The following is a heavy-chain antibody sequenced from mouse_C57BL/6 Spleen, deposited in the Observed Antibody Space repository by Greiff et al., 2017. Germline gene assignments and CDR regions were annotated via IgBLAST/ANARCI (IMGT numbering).Heavy chain of an antibody. Sequence: QVQLQQPGAELVKPGASVMMSCKASGYTFTSYWITWVKQRPGQGLEWIGDIYPGSGSTNYNEKFKSKATLTVDTSSSTAYMQLSSLTSEDSAVYYCARFYDGYDEGYAMDYWGQGTSGTVSS. CDR2: IYPGSGST. CDR3: ARFYDGYDEGYAMDY. V-gene: IGHV1-55*01. J-gene: IGHJ4*01. CDR1: GYTFTSYW. D-gene: IGHD2-3*01.